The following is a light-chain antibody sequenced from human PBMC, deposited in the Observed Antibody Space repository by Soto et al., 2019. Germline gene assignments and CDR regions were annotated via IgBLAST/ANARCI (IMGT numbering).Light chain of an antibody. CDR1: QSVLYSSNNKNY. CDR2: WSS. J-gene: IGKJ1*01. Sequence: DIVMTQSPDSLAVSLGERATINCKSSQSVLYSSNNKNYLAWYQQRPGQPPKLLIHWSSTRESGVPDPFSGSVSGTDFTLTINSLPAEDVAVYYCHQYYSTPPAFGQGTKVEIK. V-gene: IGKV4-1*01. CDR3: HQYYSTPPA.